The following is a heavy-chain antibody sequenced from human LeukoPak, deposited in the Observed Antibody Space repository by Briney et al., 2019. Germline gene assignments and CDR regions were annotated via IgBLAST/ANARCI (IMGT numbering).Heavy chain of an antibody. Sequence: PGESLRLSCAASHFTFSNYAMSWVRQAPGKGLEWVSGISGSAGSTYYADSVKGRFTISRDNSKNTLYLQMNSLRAEDTAVYYCAKARWLVLPDAFDIWGQGRMVTVSS. CDR3: AKARWLVLPDAFDI. D-gene: IGHD6-19*01. CDR2: ISGSAGST. J-gene: IGHJ3*02. CDR1: HFTFSNYA. V-gene: IGHV3-23*01.